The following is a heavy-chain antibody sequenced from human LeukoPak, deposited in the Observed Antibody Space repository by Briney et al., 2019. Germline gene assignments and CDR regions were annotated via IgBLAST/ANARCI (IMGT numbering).Heavy chain of an antibody. CDR1: GYTFISYY. CDR2: INPSGGST. V-gene: IGHV1-46*01. CDR3: ARAYDFWSGYSDPGMDV. Sequence: GASVKVSCKASGYTFISYYMHWVRQAPGQGLEWMGIINPSGGSTSYAQKFQGRVTMTRDTSTSTVYMELSSLRSEDTAAYYCARAYDFWSGYSDPGMDVWGQGTTVTVSS. J-gene: IGHJ6*02. D-gene: IGHD3-3*01.